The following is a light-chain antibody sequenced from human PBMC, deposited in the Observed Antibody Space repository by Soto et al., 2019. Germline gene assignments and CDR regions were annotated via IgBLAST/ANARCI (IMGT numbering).Light chain of an antibody. Sequence: QSALTQPASVSGSPGQSITISCTGTSSNVGSYKLVSWYQQHPGKAPKLMIFEVNKRPSGVSNRFSGSKSGNTASLTISGLKVEEEADYYCCSSGGSPTYVFGTRTKVTVL. CDR2: EVN. V-gene: IGLV2-23*02. CDR3: CSSGGSPTYV. CDR1: SSNVGSYKL. J-gene: IGLJ1*01.